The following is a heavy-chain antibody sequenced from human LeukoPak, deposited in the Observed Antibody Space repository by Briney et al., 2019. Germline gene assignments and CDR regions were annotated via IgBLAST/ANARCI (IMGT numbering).Heavy chain of an antibody. D-gene: IGHD3-10*01. CDR2: IYYSGST. Sequence: PSETLSLTCTVSGGSISSYYWSWIRQPPGKGLEWIGYIYYSGSTNYNPSLKSRVTISVDTSKNQFSLKLSSVTAADTAVYYCARAVRGRGEYFDLWGRGTLVTVSS. CDR1: GGSISSYY. V-gene: IGHV4-59*12. CDR3: ARAVRGRGEYFDL. J-gene: IGHJ2*01.